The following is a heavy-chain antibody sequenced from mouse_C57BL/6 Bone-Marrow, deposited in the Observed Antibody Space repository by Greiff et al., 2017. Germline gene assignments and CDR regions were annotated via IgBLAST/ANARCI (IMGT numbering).Heavy chain of an antibody. Sequence: EVKLMESGGDLVKPGGSLKLSCAASGFTFSSYGMSWVRQTPDKRLEWVASISSGGSYIYYPDTVKGRYTISRDNATNTLYLQMRSLKSEDTDMYNCARPQLGAMDYWGQGTSVTVSS. V-gene: IGHV5-6*01. D-gene: IGHD4-1*02. J-gene: IGHJ4*01. CDR1: GFTFSSYG. CDR3: ARPQLGAMDY. CDR2: ISSGGSYI.